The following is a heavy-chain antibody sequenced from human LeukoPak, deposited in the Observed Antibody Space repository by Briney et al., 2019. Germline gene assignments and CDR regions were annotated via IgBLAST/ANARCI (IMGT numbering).Heavy chain of an antibody. CDR2: LNLNSGGT. CDR1: GYTFTGYY. D-gene: IGHD2-15*01. V-gene: IGHV1-2*06. Sequence: ASVKVPCKASGYTFTGYYMLWVPQAPGQGLEFMLRLNLNSGGTNYAQKFQGRVIMTRDTSISTAYMELSRLRSDDTAVYYCARAAKGYCSGGSCYSPYKPLPYYWGQGTLVTVSS. CDR3: ARAAKGYCSGGSCYSPYKPLPYY. J-gene: IGHJ4*02.